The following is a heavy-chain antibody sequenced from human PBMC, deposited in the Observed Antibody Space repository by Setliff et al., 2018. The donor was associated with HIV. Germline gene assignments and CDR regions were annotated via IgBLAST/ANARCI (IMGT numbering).Heavy chain of an antibody. CDR2: IYHSGST. V-gene: IGHV4-39*07. Sequence: SETLSLTCSVSGGSISDNKYYWSWIRQPPGKGLEWTGSIYHSGSTSYNPSLKSRVTISLDTSKNQFSLKLTSLTAADTAVYYCARGGTSSNWFDPWGQGTLVTVSS. CDR3: ARGGTSSNWFDP. CDR1: GGSISDNKYY. J-gene: IGHJ5*02. D-gene: IGHD2-2*01.